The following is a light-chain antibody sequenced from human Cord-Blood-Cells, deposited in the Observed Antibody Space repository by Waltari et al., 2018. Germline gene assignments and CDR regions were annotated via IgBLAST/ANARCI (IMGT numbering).Light chain of an antibody. CDR2: GAS. Sequence: EIVLTQSPGTLSLSPGESATLSCRASQSVSSSYLAWYQQKPGQAPRLLIYGASSRATGIPDRFSGSGSGTDFILSISRLEPEDFAVYYCQQYGSSPTFGGGTKVEIK. CDR3: QQYGSSPT. V-gene: IGKV3-20*01. J-gene: IGKJ4*01. CDR1: QSVSSSY.